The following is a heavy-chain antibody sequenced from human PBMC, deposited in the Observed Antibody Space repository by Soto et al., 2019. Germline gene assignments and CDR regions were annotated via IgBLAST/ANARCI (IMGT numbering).Heavy chain of an antibody. J-gene: IGHJ4*02. CDR3: AKRSSSSTFDY. Sequence: EVQLLESGGGLVQPGESLRLSCAASGFTFSSYAMSWVRQAPGKGLEWVSVISGSDDSTYYADSVKGRFTISRDNSKNTRYLQMNSLRAEDTAVYYWAKRSSSSTFDYWGQGTLVTVSS. CDR2: ISGSDDST. CDR1: GFTFSSYA. D-gene: IGHD6-6*01. V-gene: IGHV3-23*01.